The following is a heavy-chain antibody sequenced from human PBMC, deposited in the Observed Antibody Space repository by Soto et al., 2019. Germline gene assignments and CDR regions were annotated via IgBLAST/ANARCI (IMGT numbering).Heavy chain of an antibody. CDR1: GYTFTSYA. V-gene: IGHV1-3*01. J-gene: IGHJ6*03. CDR3: ARGEMVRGVIPFYYYMDV. Sequence: ASVKVSCKASGYTFTSYAMHWVRQAPGQRLEWMGWINAGNGNTKYSQKFQGRVTITRDTSASTAYMELSSLRSEDTAVYYCARGEMVRGVIPFYYYMDVWGKGTTVTVSS. D-gene: IGHD3-10*01. CDR2: INAGNGNT.